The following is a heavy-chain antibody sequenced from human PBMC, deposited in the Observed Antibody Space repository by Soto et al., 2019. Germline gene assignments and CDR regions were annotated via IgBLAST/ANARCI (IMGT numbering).Heavy chain of an antibody. J-gene: IGHJ4*02. CDR2: IWYDESNK. CDR1: GFTFSSYG. Sequence: GSLRLSCAASGFTFSSYGMHWVRQAPGKGLEWVAVIWYDESNKYYADSVKGRFTISRDNSKNTLYLQMNSLRAEDTAVYYCARDSHYYDSSGYYYHATYFDYWGQGTLVTVSS. D-gene: IGHD3-22*01. V-gene: IGHV3-33*01. CDR3: ARDSHYYDSSGYYYHATYFDY.